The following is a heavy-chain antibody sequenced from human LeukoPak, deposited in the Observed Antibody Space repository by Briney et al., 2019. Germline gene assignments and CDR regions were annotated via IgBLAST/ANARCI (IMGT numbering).Heavy chain of an antibody. V-gene: IGHV1-2*02. Sequence: GASVKVSCKASGYTFTGYYMHWVRQAPGQGLEWMGWINPNSGGTNYAQKFQGRVTMTRDTSISTAYMELSRLRSDDPAVYYCARGGVSLYYYYYMDVWGKGTTVTVSS. CDR3: ARGGVSLYYYYYMDV. D-gene: IGHD2-8*02. J-gene: IGHJ6*03. CDR2: INPNSGGT. CDR1: GYTFTGYY.